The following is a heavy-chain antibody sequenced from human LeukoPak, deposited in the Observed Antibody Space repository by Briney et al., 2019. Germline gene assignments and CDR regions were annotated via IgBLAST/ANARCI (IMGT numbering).Heavy chain of an antibody. V-gene: IGHV3-15*01. J-gene: IGHJ4*02. D-gene: IGHD6-25*01. CDR2: IKSKIDGGTI. CDR3: TTRRQDGC. Sequence: GGSLRLTCVASGFTFSDAWMSWVRQAPGKGLEWVGRIKSKIDGGTIDYGAPVKGRFTVSRDDSRNTLYLQMNSLKTEDTAVYYCTTRRQDGCWGQGTLVTVS. CDR1: GFTFSDAW.